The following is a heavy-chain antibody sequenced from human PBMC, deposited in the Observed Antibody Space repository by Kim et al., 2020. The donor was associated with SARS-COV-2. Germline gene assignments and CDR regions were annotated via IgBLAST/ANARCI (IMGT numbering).Heavy chain of an antibody. Sequence: GGSLRLSCGASGFTFSRSEMSWVRQAPGKGLEWVSYIDTTGSTKHYSDSVSGRFTISRDNAKNSLYLQMNSLRVEDTAFYYCARETVKIPGDPALDRWGQGTLVTVSS. V-gene: IGHV3-48*03. J-gene: IGHJ5*02. CDR1: GFTFSRSE. CDR3: ARETVKIPGDPALDR. D-gene: IGHD2-21*02. CDR2: IDTTGSTK.